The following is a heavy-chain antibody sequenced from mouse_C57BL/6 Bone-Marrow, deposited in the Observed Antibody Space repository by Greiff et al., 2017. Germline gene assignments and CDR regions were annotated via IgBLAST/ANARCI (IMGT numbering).Heavy chain of an antibody. CDR3: ASGGSSRYWYFDV. Sequence: QVQLKESGAELVRPGASVKLSCKASGYTFTDYYINWVKQRPGQGLEWIERIYPGSGNTYYNEKFKGKATLTAEKSSSTAYMQLSSLTSEDSAVYFCASGGSSRYWYFDVWGTGTTVTVSS. V-gene: IGHV1-76*01. CDR1: GYTFTDYY. J-gene: IGHJ1*03. D-gene: IGHD1-1*01. CDR2: IYPGSGNT.